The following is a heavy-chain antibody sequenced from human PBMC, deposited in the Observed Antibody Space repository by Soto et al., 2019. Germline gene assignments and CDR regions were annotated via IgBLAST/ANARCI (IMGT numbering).Heavy chain of an antibody. J-gene: IGHJ4*02. CDR2: IFSNDEK. Sequence: CTVWGFSFNNKRKGVSWIRQPPGKALEWLAHIFSNDEKSYSTSLKSRLTISKDTSKSQVVLTMTNMDPVDTATYYCARTRGSWPFDYWGQGTLVTVSS. CDR3: ARTRGSWPFDY. CDR1: GFSFNNKRKG. D-gene: IGHD6-13*01. V-gene: IGHV2-26*01.